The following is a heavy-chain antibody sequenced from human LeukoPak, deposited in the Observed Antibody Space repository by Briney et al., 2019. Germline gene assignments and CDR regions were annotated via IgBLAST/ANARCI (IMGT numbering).Heavy chain of an antibody. D-gene: IGHD3-22*01. Sequence: KPSETLSLTCSVSGGSISSNYWSWIRQPPGKGLEWIGNIYYSGSTNYNPSLKSRVTISVDTSKNQFSLKLSSVTAADTAVYYCARGGGSTDYYDSSGYFWGQGTLVTVSS. J-gene: IGHJ4*02. CDR2: IYYSGST. CDR1: GGSISSNY. V-gene: IGHV4-59*01. CDR3: ARGGGSTDYYDSSGYF.